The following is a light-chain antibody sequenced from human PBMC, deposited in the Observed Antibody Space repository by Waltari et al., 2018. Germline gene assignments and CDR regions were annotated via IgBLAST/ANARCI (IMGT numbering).Light chain of an antibody. CDR2: GAT. CDR3: QQSFTTLWT. V-gene: IGKV1-39*01. CDR1: QSISVY. Sequence: DIQMTQSPSTLSSSVVDRVTISCRAGQSISVYLNWYQQKHGEAPKLLIHGATTLENGVPTRFSGSGSGTEFTLTISTLQPEDFATYYCQQSFTTLWTFGQGTEVEIK. J-gene: IGKJ1*01.